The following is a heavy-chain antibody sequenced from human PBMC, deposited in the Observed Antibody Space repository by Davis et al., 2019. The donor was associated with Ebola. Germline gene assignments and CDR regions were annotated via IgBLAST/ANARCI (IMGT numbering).Heavy chain of an antibody. D-gene: IGHD2-2*01. CDR2: ISNSGDST. J-gene: IGHJ3*02. CDR1: GFTFSSYA. Sequence: PGGSLRLSCAASGFTFSSYAMSWVRQGPGKGLEWVSGISNSGDSTQYADSVKGRFTISRDNSKRTLYLQMNSLRAEDTAVYYCAKRFCSSTSCYPLDIWGLGTTVTVSS. CDR3: AKRFCSSTSCYPLDI. V-gene: IGHV3-23*01.